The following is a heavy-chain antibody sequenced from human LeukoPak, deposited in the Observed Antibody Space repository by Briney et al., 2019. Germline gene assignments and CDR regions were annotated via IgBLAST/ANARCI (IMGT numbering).Heavy chain of an antibody. V-gene: IGHV1-24*01. Sequence: GASVKVSCKISGYSLAELAIHWVRQAPGRGLEWMGGSDPEDVKTSFAEKLQGRVTFTEDTSTDTAFMELSRLRSDDTAVYYCATFQAYANSGHLRPYFDYWGQGTLVTVSS. CDR2: SDPEDVKT. CDR3: ATFQAYANSGHLRPYFDY. D-gene: IGHD3-22*01. CDR1: GYSLAELA. J-gene: IGHJ4*02.